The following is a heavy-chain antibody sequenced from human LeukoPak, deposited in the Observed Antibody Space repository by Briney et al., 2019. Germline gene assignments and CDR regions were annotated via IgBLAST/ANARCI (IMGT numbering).Heavy chain of an antibody. CDR1: GFTFDDYA. J-gene: IGHJ4*02. CDR3: YASSGYYDY. CDR2: ISWNSGSI. D-gene: IGHD3-22*01. V-gene: IGHV3-9*01. Sequence: GRSLRLSCAASGFTFDDYAMHWVRQAPGKGLEWVSGISWNSGSIGYADSVKGRFTISRDNAKNSLYLQMNSLRAEDTALYYCYASSGYYDYWGQGTLVTVSS.